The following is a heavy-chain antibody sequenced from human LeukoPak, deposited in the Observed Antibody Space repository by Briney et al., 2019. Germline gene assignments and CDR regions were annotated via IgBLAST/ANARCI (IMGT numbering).Heavy chain of an antibody. J-gene: IGHJ5*02. CDR1: GASISSYY. D-gene: IGHD2-21*02. CDR3: ARVTDPRYNWFDP. V-gene: IGHV4-4*07. Sequence: SSETLSLTCTVSGASISSYYWTWIRQPAGKGPEWIGRIHTSGSTNYNPSLKSRVNTSVDTSKNQFSLKLNSVTAADTAVYYCARVTDPRYNWFDPWGQGTLVTVSS. CDR2: IHTSGST.